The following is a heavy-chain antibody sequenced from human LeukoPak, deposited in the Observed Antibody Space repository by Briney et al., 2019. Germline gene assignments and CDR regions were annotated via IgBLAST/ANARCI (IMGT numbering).Heavy chain of an antibody. Sequence: LGTLSVSPVDSGGSLSSYFLSWIRPPPGTGLGAIGYIYYSWSSNYNPSLKSRVTISVDKSKNQYPLILSSATAADTAVYCCARQYYSDGRTVDCWGQRTLVTVSS. CDR1: GGSLSSYF. V-gene: IGHV4-59*08. J-gene: IGHJ4*02. CDR2: IYYSWSS. CDR3: ARQYYSDGRTVDC. D-gene: IGHD3-22*01.